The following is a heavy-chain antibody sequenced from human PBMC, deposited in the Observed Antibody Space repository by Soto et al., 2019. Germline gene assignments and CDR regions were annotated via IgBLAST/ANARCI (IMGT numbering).Heavy chain of an antibody. V-gene: IGHV1-3*01. CDR1: GYTLTSYD. J-gene: IGHJ5*02. Sequence: ASVKVSFKASGYTLTSYDMHWVRQAPGQGLEWVGWINAGNGNIKYSQKFQGRVTITRDTSASTAYMELSSLRSEDTAVYYCARGQWLLSLDPWGQGALVTVSS. CDR3: ARGQWLLSLDP. D-gene: IGHD6-19*01. CDR2: INAGNGNI.